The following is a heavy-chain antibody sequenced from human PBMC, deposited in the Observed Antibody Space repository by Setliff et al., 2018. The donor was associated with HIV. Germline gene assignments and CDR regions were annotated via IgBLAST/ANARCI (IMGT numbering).Heavy chain of an antibody. CDR2: ISGSGGYS. CDR3: TADSRESPNLDY. D-gene: IGHD3-22*01. J-gene: IGHJ4*02. V-gene: IGHV3-23*01. CDR1: GFTLSNYA. Sequence: GGSLRLSCAASGFTLSNYAMSWVRQAPGKGLEWVSGISGSGGYSYYADSVQGRFTISSDNSKNMLYLQMNSLRAEDTAVYYCTADSRESPNLDYWGQGTPVTVSS.